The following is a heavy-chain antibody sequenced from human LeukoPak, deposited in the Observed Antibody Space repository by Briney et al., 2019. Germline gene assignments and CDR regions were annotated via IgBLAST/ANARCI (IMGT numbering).Heavy chain of an antibody. V-gene: IGHV3-21*01. CDR1: GFTFSSYS. J-gene: IGHJ4*02. CDR3: VLGESYFSTGNFDY. CDR2: ISSSSSYI. Sequence: GGSLRLSCAASGFTFSSYSMNWVRQAPGKGLEWVSSISSSSSYIYYADSVKGRFTISRDNAKNSLYLQMNSLRAEDTAVYYCVLGESYFSTGNFDYWGQGTLVTVSS. D-gene: IGHD3-10*01.